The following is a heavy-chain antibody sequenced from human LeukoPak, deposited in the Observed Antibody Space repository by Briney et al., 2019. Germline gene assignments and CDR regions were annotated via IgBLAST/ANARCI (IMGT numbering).Heavy chain of an antibody. D-gene: IGHD4-23*01. CDR2: INPNSGGT. CDR1: GYTFSGYY. CDR3: ARGADYGGNQRDGY. Sequence: ASVKVSCKASGYTFSGYYIHWVRQAPGQGLEWMGRINPNSGGTICAQKFQGSLTTTRDTSISTAYMELSSLTSDDTAVYYCARGADYGGNQRDGYWGQGTLVTVSS. V-gene: IGHV1-2*06. J-gene: IGHJ4*02.